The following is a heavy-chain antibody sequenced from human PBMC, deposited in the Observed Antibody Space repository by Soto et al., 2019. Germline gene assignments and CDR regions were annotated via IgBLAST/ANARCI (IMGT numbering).Heavy chain of an antibody. V-gene: IGHV1-69*01. CDR2: TIPVSGTT. J-gene: IGHJ4*02. CDR3: ASSYGVSWYGDF. Sequence: QVQLVQSGAEVRKPGSLVKVSCHSSGDSFNDYPVTWVRQAPGQGLEWMGGTIPVSGTTNYAQEFQGRVTITADVSTRTVYMELSSLKYEDTALYYCASSYGVSWYGDFWGQGTLVTVSS. D-gene: IGHD6-13*01. CDR1: GDSFNDYP.